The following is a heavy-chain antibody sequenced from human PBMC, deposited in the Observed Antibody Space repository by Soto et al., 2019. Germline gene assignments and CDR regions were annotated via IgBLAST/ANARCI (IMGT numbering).Heavy chain of an antibody. CDR1: GGSISSYY. Sequence: SETLSLTCTVSGGSISSYYWSWIRQPPGKGLEWIGYVYSSGTTSYNPSLKSRVTISVDTSKNQFSLKLSSVTAADTAVDYCARGGNIPMAKALLAYWVQGTLFTVSS. V-gene: IGHV4-59*01. J-gene: IGHJ4*02. CDR2: VYSSGTT. CDR3: ARGGNIPMAKALLAY. D-gene: IGHD2-2*02.